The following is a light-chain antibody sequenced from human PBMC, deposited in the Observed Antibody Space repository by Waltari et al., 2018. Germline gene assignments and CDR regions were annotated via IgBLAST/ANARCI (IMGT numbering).Light chain of an antibody. V-gene: IGKV1-27*01. CDR1: QGISNF. J-gene: IGKJ4*01. CDR2: AAP. CDR3: QNYNSAPLA. Sequence: DIQMTQSPSSLSASVGDRVTITCRASQGISNFLAWYQQKPGKNPKLLIHAAPTLRSGVPSRFSGSGSGTDFTLTVSSLQPEDVATYYCQNYNSAPLAFGGGTTVEIK.